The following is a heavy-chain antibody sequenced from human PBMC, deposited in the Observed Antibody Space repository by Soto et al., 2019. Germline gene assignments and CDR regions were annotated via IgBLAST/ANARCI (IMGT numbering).Heavy chain of an antibody. V-gene: IGHV3-23*01. D-gene: IGHD4-17*01. CDR3: ARDSTTGLDY. CDR2: ISGNGDST. CDR1: GFTFSSYA. Sequence: GGSLRLSCAASGFTFSSYAMSWVRQAPGKGLEWVSSISGNGDSTDYADSVKGRFTISRDNAKNTLYLHMNTVRAEDTAIYFCARDSTTGLDYWGQGTLVTVSS. J-gene: IGHJ4*02.